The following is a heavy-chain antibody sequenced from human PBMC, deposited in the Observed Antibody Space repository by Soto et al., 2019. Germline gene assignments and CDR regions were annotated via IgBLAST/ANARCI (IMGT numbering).Heavy chain of an antibody. CDR3: AKDLGLSGSDFDY. J-gene: IGHJ4*02. V-gene: IGHV3-23*01. Sequence: GGSLRLSCAASGFTFSTYAMSWVRQAPGMGLEWVSAISGSGGSTYYADSVKGRFTISRDNSKNTLYLQMNSLRAEDTAVYYCAKDLGLSGSDFDYWGQGTLVTVSS. CDR1: GFTFSTYA. CDR2: ISGSGGST. D-gene: IGHD5-12*01.